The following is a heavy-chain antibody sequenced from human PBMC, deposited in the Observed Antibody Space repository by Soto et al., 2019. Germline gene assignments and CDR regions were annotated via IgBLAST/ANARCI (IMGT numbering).Heavy chain of an antibody. J-gene: IGHJ6*02. CDR1: GGSISSSNW. CDR3: ARDRRELSITGTVYYYGMDV. CDR2: IYHSGST. V-gene: IGHV4-4*02. Sequence: SETLSLTCAVSGGSISSSNWWSWVRQPPGKGLEWIGEIYHSGSTNYNPSLKSRATISVDKSKNQFSLKLSSVTAADTAVYYCARDRRELSITGTVYYYGMDVWGQGTTVTVSS. D-gene: IGHD1-20*01.